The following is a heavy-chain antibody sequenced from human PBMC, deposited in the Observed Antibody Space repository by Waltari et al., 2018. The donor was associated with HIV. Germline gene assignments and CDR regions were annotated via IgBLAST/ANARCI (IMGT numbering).Heavy chain of an antibody. Sequence: QLQLQESGPGLVKPSETLSLTCTVSGGSISSSSYYWGWIRQPPGKGLEWIGSIYYSGSTYYNPSLKSRVTISVDTSKNQFSLKLSSVTAADTAVYYCARDPGPLRFLFYRANYYFDYWGQGTLVTVSS. CDR3: ARDPGPLRFLFYRANYYFDY. D-gene: IGHD3-3*01. CDR2: IYYSGST. V-gene: IGHV4-39*07. J-gene: IGHJ4*02. CDR1: GGSISSSSYY.